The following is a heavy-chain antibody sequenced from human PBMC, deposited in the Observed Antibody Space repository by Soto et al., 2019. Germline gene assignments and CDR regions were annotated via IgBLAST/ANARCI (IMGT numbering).Heavy chain of an antibody. D-gene: IGHD4-17*01. CDR2: IYYSGST. V-gene: IGHV4-59*01. Sequence: SETLSLTCTVSGGSISSYYWSWIRQPPGKGLEWVGYIYYSGSTNYNPSLKSRVTISVDTSKNQFSLKLSSVTAADTAVYYCAILDYGESPIPYYFDYWGQGTLVTVSS. CDR1: GGSISSYY. CDR3: AILDYGESPIPYYFDY. J-gene: IGHJ4*02.